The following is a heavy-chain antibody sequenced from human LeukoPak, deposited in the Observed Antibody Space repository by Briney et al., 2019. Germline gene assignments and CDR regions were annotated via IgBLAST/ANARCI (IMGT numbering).Heavy chain of an antibody. Sequence: GGSLRLSCAASGFTLSSYGMHWVRQAPRKGLEWVAVISYDGSNKYYADSVKGRFTISRDNSKNTLYLQMNSLRAEDTAVYYCANAPPYYYDSSGFHVGDYWGQGTLVTVSS. CDR3: ANAPPYYYDSSGFHVGDY. V-gene: IGHV3-30*18. CDR2: ISYDGSNK. D-gene: IGHD3-22*01. CDR1: GFTLSSYG. J-gene: IGHJ4*02.